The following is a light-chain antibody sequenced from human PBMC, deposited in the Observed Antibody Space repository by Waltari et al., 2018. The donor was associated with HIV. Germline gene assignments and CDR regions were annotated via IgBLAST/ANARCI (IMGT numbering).Light chain of an antibody. V-gene: IGLV2-14*01. CDR1: SSDVGGYNH. J-gene: IGLJ2*01. CDR3: SSYTSSSTLV. CDR2: EVS. Sequence: QSALTQPASVSGSPGQSTTISCTGTSSDVGGYNHVSWYQQHPGKAPKLMIYEVSNRPSGVSNRFSVSKSGNTASLTISGLQAEDEADYYCSSYTSSSTLVFGGGTKLTVL.